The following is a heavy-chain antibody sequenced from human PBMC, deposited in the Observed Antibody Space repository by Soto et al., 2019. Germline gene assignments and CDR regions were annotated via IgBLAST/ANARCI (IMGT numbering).Heavy chain of an antibody. Sequence: QEQLADSGGGLVKPGGSLRLSCAASGLSFNVYYMTWIRQAPGSGLEWVASISILGDSTYYPDSVNGRLTISRDNVNNSLYLQMDTLRAEDTAVYYWARDRAGTRTFPHNTFNLWGQGKRVAVAS. CDR3: ARDRAGTRTFPHNTFNL. CDR1: GLSFNVYY. V-gene: IGHV3-11*01. D-gene: IGHD6-19*01. J-gene: IGHJ3*01. CDR2: ISILGDST.